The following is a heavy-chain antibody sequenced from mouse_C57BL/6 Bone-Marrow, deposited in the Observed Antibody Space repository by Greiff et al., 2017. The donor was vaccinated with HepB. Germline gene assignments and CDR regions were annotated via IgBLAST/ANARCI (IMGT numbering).Heavy chain of an antibody. CDR2: ISDGGSYT. V-gene: IGHV5-4*01. D-gene: IGHD2-5*01. J-gene: IGHJ2*01. Sequence: EVQGVESGGGLVKPGGSLKLSCAASGFTFSSYAMSWVRQTPEKRLEWVATISDGGSYTYYPDNVKGRFTISRDNAKNNLYLQMSHLKSEDTAMYYCARAYYSNYGDYWGQGTTLTVSS. CDR1: GFTFSSYA. CDR3: ARAYYSNYGDY.